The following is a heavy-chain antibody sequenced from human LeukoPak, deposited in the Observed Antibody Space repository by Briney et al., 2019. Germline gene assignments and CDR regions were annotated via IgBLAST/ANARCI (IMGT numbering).Heavy chain of an antibody. CDR2: MNPNSGNT. J-gene: IGHJ5*02. D-gene: IGHD3-10*01. Sequence: ASVKVSCKASGYTFTRYDINWVRQATGQGLEWMGWMNPNSGNTGYAQKFQGRVTMTRNTSISTAYMELSSLRSEDTAVYYCARGGHYYGSGFALNWFDPWGQGTLVTVSS. CDR3: ARGGHYYGSGFALNWFDP. CDR1: GYTFTRYD. V-gene: IGHV1-8*01.